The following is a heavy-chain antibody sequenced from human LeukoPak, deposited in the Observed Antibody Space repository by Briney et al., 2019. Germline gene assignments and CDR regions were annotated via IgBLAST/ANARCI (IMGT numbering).Heavy chain of an antibody. D-gene: IGHD2-2*02. CDR1: GGSISSSSYY. V-gene: IGHV4-39*07. CDR2: IYYSGST. CDR3: ARAVGYCSSTSCYKEVVGYFQH. J-gene: IGHJ1*01. Sequence: SETLSLTCTVSGGSISSSSYYWGWIRQPPGKGLEWIGRIYYSGSTYYNPSLKSRVTISVDTSKNQFSLKLSSVTAADTAVYYCARAVGYCSSTSCYKEVVGYFQHWGQGTLVTVSS.